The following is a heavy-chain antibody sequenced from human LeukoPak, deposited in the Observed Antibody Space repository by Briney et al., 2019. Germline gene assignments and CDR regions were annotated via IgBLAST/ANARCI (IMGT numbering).Heavy chain of an antibody. CDR1: GFTFDNYA. J-gene: IGHJ3*02. CDR3: AKDDDSSSSDRFDI. D-gene: IGHD6-6*01. Sequence: AGGSLRLSCAASGFTFDNYAMTWVRQAPGKGLEWVSAVSGGGGRTYYADSVKGRFTISRDNSKNTLYLQMNSLRAEDAAVYYCAKDDDSSSSDRFDIWGQGTMVTVSS. V-gene: IGHV3-23*01. CDR2: VSGGGGRT.